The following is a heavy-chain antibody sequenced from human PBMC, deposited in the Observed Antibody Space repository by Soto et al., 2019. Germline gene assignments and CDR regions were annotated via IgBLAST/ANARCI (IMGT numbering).Heavy chain of an antibody. J-gene: IGHJ1*01. CDR1: GDSISSTTYY. D-gene: IGHD1-7*01. CDR2: IYYNGRT. Sequence: SETLSLTCTVSGDSISSTTYYWGWIRQPPGKGLEWIGNIYYNGRTNYNPSLKGRVTISVDMSENQFSLKLSSVTAADTAVYYCATHNWNLDPWGQGTLVTVSS. CDR3: ATHNWNLDP. V-gene: IGHV4-39*01.